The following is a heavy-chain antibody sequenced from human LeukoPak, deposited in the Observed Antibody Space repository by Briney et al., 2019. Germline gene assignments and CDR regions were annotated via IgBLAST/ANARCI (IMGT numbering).Heavy chain of an antibody. V-gene: IGHV3-30-3*01. D-gene: IGHD6-19*01. J-gene: IGHJ6*02. CDR2: ISYDGSNK. CDR1: GFTFSSHA. Sequence: GSLRLSCAASGFTFSSHAMPWVRQAPGKGLEWVAVISYDGSNKYYADSVKGRFTISRDNSKNTLYLQMNSLRAEDTAVYYCARDEWQWLYYYYYGMDVWGQGTTVTVSS. CDR3: ARDEWQWLYYYYYGMDV.